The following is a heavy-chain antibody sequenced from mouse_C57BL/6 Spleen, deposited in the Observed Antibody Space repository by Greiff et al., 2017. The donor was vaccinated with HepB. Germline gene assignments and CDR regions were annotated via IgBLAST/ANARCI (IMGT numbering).Heavy chain of an antibody. J-gene: IGHJ3*01. D-gene: IGHD2-4*01. CDR1: GFNIKDDY. CDR3: TTGYYDTFAY. Sequence: EVQLQQSGAELVRPGASVKLSCTASGFNIKDDYMHWVKQRPEQGLEWIGWIDPENGDTEYASKFQGKATITADTSSNTAYLQLSSLTSEDTAVYYCTTGYYDTFAYWGQGTLVTVSA. V-gene: IGHV14-4*01. CDR2: IDPENGDT.